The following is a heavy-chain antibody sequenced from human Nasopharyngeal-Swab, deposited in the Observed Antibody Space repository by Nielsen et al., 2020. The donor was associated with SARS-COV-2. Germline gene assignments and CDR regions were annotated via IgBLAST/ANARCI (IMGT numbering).Heavy chain of an antibody. CDR1: GLLFSASA. CDR2: IGDKDHNYAT. J-gene: IGHJ4*02. V-gene: IGHV3-73*01. CDR3: TTDFYFDY. Sequence: GGPLRLSFAPSGLLFSASAIPWARQASGKGLEWVGRIGDKDHNYATTYGASVQGMFTMYRDDSKNTAFLQMDSLKTEDTALYYCTTDFYFDYWGQGTLVTVSS.